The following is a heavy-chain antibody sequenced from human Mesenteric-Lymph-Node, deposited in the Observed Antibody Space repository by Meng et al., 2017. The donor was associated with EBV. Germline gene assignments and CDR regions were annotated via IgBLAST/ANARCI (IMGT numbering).Heavy chain of an antibody. CDR3: ARRLHYYGSLGS. CDR1: GGAISSDN. Sequence: QVQLQQWGAGLLKPSETLSLTCTISGGAISSDNWAWIRQPPGKGLEWIGDTGTSYYNPSLKNRVTISVDTSNQFSLKLSSVTAADTAVYYCARRLHYYGSLGSWGQGTLVTVSS. D-gene: IGHD3-10*01. J-gene: IGHJ4*02. CDR2: TGTS. V-gene: IGHV4-34*01.